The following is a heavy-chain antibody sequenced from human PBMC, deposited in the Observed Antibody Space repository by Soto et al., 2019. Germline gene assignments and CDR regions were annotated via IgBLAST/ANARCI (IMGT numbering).Heavy chain of an antibody. CDR3: ARVPWQWLGGYAFDI. J-gene: IGHJ3*02. Sequence: SETLSLTCTVSGGSISVYYWSWIRQPPGKGLEWIGYIYYSGSTNYNPSLKSRVTISVDTSKNQFSLKLSSVTAADTAVYYCARVPWQWLGGYAFDIWGQGTMVTVSS. D-gene: IGHD6-19*01. CDR2: IYYSGST. CDR1: GGSISVYY. V-gene: IGHV4-59*08.